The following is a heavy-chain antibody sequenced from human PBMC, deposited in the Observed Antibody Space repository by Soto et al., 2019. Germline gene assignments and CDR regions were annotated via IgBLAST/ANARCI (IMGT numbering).Heavy chain of an antibody. CDR3: ARCDFGDYFHPLDH. CDR1: GYTFSSYG. CDR2: ISVYNGHT. V-gene: IGHV1-18*01. Sequence: QVHLMQSGAEVKSPGASVRVSCKASGYTFSSYGVSWVRQAPGQGLEFMGWISVYNGHTNYAQKFQGRVTMTTDTSTSTAYMELRSLRSADTAVYFCARCDFGDYFHPLDHWGQGTLVTVSA. D-gene: IGHD4-17*01. J-gene: IGHJ4*02.